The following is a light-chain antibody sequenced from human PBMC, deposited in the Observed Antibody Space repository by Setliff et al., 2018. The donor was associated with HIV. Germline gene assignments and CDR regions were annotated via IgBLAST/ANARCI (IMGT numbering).Light chain of an antibody. J-gene: IGLJ1*01. Sequence: QSVLTQPASVSGSPGQSVTIFCTGTNSDVGRYNRVSWFQQPPGTAPKLIIYEVTNRPSGVPDRFSGSKSDNTASLTISGLQAEDEADYYCSSFTTSTTYVFGTGTKVTVL. V-gene: IGLV2-18*02. CDR2: EVT. CDR1: NSDVGRYNR. CDR3: SSFTTSTTYV.